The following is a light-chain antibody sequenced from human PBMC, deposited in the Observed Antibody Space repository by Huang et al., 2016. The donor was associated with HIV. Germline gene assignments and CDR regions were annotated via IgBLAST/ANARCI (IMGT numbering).Light chain of an antibody. CDR2: DAF. V-gene: IGKV3D-20*01. CDR1: QRVSSSY. Sequence: EIVLTQSPATLSLSPGERATLSCGASQRVSSSYLACYQQKPVMAPRLLLYDAFSMSTGIPDRFSGSGSGTDFTLTISRLEPEDFAVYYYQQYGSSPTFGGGTKVEIK. J-gene: IGKJ4*01. CDR3: QQYGSSPT.